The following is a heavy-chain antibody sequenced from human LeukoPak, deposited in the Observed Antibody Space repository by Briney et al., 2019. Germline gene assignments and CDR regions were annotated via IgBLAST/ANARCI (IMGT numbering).Heavy chain of an antibody. CDR2: IYTSGST. J-gene: IGHJ4*02. V-gene: IGHV4-4*07. Sequence: PSETLSLTCTVSGGSISTYFWSWIRQPAGKGLEWIGRIYTSGSTNYNPSLKSRVTMSVDTSKNQFSLKLSSVTAADTAVYYCARDLTVAGRDYWGQGTLVTVSS. CDR3: ARDLTVAGRDY. D-gene: IGHD6-19*01. CDR1: GGSISTYF.